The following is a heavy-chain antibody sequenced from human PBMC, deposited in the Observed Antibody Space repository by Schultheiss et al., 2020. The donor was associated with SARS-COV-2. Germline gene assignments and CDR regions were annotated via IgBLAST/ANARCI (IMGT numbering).Heavy chain of an antibody. CDR2: VRQDGSER. CDR1: GFTFSNAW. Sequence: GESLKISCAASGFTFSNAWMNWVRQAPGRGLEWLATVRQDGSERQYVGFVKGRFTVSRDNSENSLCLQMNSLRPEDTAVYYCAKDYCGGDCSMFDYWGQGTLVTVSS. V-gene: IGHV3-7*01. CDR3: AKDYCGGDCSMFDY. J-gene: IGHJ4*02. D-gene: IGHD2-21*01.